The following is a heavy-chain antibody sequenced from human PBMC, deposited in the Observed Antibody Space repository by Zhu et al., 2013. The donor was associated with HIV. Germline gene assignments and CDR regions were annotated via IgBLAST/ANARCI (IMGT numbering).Heavy chain of an antibody. D-gene: IGHD1-20*01. CDR2: IVVGSGNT. CDR3: AAGGITGSPPYYFDY. CDR1: GFTFTSSA. Sequence: MQLVQSGPEVKKPGTSVKVSCKASGFTFTSSAVQWVRQARGQRLEWIGWIVVGSGNTNYAQKFQERVTITRDMSTSTAYMELSSLRSEDTAVYYCAAGGITGSPPYYFDYWGQGTLVTVSS. J-gene: IGHJ4*02. V-gene: IGHV1-58*01.